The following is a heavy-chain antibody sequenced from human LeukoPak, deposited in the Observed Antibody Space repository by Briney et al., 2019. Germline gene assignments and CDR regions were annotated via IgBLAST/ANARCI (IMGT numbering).Heavy chain of an antibody. CDR1: GGSISSYY. CDR2: IYYSGNT. V-gene: IGHV4-59*01. CDR3: ARGTVFWAIAAADYFDY. D-gene: IGHD6-13*01. J-gene: IGHJ4*02. Sequence: SETLSLTCTVSGGSISSYYWSWIRQPPGKGLEWIGYIYYSGNTNYNPSLKSRVTISVDTSKNQFSLKLSSVTAADTAVYYCARGTVFWAIAAADYFDYWGQGTLVTVSS.